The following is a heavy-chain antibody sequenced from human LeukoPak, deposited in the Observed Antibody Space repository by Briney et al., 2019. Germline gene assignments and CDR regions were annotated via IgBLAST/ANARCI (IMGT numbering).Heavy chain of an antibody. V-gene: IGHV3-53*01. CDR2: IYSGGST. Sequence: GGSLRLSCAASGFTVSSNYISWVRQAPGKGLEWVSVIYSGGSTYYADSVKGRFTISRDNSKNTLYLQMNSLRAEDTAVYYCARDRGIYCSSTSCPYYYYYYMDVWGKGTTVTVSS. J-gene: IGHJ6*03. D-gene: IGHD2-2*01. CDR3: ARDRGIYCSSTSCPYYYYYYMDV. CDR1: GFTVSSNY.